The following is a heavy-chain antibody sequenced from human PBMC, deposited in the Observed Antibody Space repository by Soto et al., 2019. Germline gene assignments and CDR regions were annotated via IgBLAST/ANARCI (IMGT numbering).Heavy chain of an antibody. CDR1: GRSMSSDY. CDR3: ASYRGALYFES. J-gene: IGHJ4*02. CDR2: VFYGGT. Sequence: KPSETLSLTCSVSGRSMSSDYWSWIRQSPDKGLEWLGYVFYGGTDYNPSLGGRVSMSVETSKSQFSLKLTSVTVADTAVYYCASYRGALYFESWGPGILVTVSS. D-gene: IGHD3-16*01. V-gene: IGHV4-59*01.